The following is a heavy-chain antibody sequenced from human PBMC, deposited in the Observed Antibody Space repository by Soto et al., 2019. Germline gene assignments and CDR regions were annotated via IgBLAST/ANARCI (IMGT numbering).Heavy chain of an antibody. CDR2: MMPIFGTA. D-gene: IGHD1-1*01. Sequence: QVQLVQSGAEVKKPGSSVKVSCKASGGTFSSYAISWVRQAPGQGLWWVGGMMPIFGTANYAQKFQGRVTISADESTSTAYMELSTLISEDTDVYYCARDRLERREFDYWGQGTLVTVSS. J-gene: IGHJ4*02. CDR1: GGTFSSYA. CDR3: ARDRLERREFDY. V-gene: IGHV1-69*12.